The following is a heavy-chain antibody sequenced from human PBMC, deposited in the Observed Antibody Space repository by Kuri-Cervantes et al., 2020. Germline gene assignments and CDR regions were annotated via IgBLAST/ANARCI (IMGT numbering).Heavy chain of an antibody. CDR3: AKDKPDCSSTSCYRGVFDY. Sequence: GESLKISCAASGFTFASYAMSWVRQAPGKGLEWVSGISNSGGSTYYADSVKGRFTISRDNSKNTLYRQMNSLRAEDTAVYYCAKDKPDCSSTSCYRGVFDYWGQGTLVTVSS. CDR2: ISNSGGST. V-gene: IGHV3-23*01. D-gene: IGHD2-2*01. CDR1: GFTFASYA. J-gene: IGHJ4*02.